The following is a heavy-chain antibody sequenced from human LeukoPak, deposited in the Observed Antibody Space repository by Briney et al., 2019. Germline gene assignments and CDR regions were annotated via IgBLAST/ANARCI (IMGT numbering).Heavy chain of an antibody. CDR2: INPNSGGK. J-gene: IGHJ3*02. CDR3: ASFKWIQLWENAFDI. CDR1: GYTFTGFY. D-gene: IGHD5-18*01. V-gene: IGHV1-2*02. Sequence: GASVKVSCKASGYTFTGFYMQWVRQAPGQGLEWMRWINPNSGGKNHAQKFQGRVTMTRDTSISTAYMELSRLRSDDTAVYYCASFKWIQLWENAFDIWGQGTMVTVSS.